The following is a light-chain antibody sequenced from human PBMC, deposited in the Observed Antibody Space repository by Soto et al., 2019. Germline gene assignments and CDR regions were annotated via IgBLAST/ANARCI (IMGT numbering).Light chain of an antibody. CDR3: HQRQSWPRT. Sequence: EIVLTQSPATLSEFPGDRVTLSCRASQAVNTRSAWYQHKPGQAPRLLIYLTSNRAAGVPSRFSAWGSETDFTLTISDVQPEDFAVYYCHQRQSWPRTFGQGTKVDI. V-gene: IGKV3-11*01. CDR2: LTS. CDR1: QAVNTR. J-gene: IGKJ1*01.